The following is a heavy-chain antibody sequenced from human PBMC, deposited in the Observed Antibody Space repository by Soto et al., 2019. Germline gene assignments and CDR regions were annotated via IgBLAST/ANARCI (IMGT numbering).Heavy chain of an antibody. J-gene: IGHJ6*03. CDR2: ISGSGGST. CDR3: AKRGMRGGNYYYYYMDV. D-gene: IGHD3-10*01. V-gene: IGHV3-23*01. CDR1: GFTFSSYG. Sequence: PGGSLRLSCAASGFTFSSYGMSWVRQAPGKGLEWVSAISGSGGSTDYADSVKGRFTISRDNSKNTLYLQMNSLRAEDTAVYYCAKRGMRGGNYYYYYMDVWGKGTTVTVSS.